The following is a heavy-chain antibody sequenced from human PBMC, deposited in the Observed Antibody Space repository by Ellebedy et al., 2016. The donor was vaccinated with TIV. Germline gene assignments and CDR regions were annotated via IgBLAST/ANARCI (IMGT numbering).Heavy chain of an antibody. Sequence: PGGSLRLSCAASGFSFFTYWMSWVRQAPGKGLEWVASIKEDGSEEYYVDSVKGRFTISRDNTKNSLYLQMKSLRAEDTAVYYCARDRNSGYAGSYFDYWGQGTLVSVSS. V-gene: IGHV3-7*01. CDR2: IKEDGSEE. J-gene: IGHJ4*02. D-gene: IGHD5-12*01. CDR3: ARDRNSGYAGSYFDY. CDR1: GFSFFTYW.